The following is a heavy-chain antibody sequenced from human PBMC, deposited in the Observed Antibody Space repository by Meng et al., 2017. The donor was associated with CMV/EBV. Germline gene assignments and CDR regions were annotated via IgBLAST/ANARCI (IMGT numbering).Heavy chain of an antibody. Sequence: ASVKVSCKASGYTFTGYYMHWVRQAPGQGLEWMGWINPNSGGTNYAQKFQGRVTMTRDTPISTAYMELSRLRSDDTAVYYCARARKSPVAGTSRGNYFDYWGQGTLVTVSS. J-gene: IGHJ4*02. CDR1: GYTFTGYY. CDR2: INPNSGGT. V-gene: IGHV1-2*02. D-gene: IGHD6-19*01. CDR3: ARARKSPVAGTSRGNYFDY.